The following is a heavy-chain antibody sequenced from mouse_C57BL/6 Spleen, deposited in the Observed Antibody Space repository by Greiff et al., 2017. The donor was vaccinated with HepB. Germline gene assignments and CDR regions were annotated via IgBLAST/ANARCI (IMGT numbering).Heavy chain of an antibody. CDR2: IHPNSGST. J-gene: IGHJ3*01. V-gene: IGHV1-64*01. Sequence: QVQLQQPGAELVKPGASVKLSCKASGYTFTSYWMHWVKQRPGQGLEWIGMIHPNSGSTNYNEKFKSKATLTVDKSSSTAYMQLSSLTSEDSAVYYCARGEVTTTGFAYWGQGTLVTVSA. CDR1: GYTFTSYW. D-gene: IGHD2-3*01. CDR3: ARGEVTTTGFAY.